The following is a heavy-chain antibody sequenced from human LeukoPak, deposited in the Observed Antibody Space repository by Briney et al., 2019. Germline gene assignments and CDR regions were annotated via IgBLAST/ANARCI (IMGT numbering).Heavy chain of an antibody. Sequence: ASVKVSCKVSGYTLTELSMHWVRQAPGKGLEWMGGFDPEDAETIYTQRFQGRVTMTEDTSTDTAYMELSSLRSEDTAVYYCATGGGGSYSYWGQATLVTVSS. V-gene: IGHV1-24*01. J-gene: IGHJ4*02. D-gene: IGHD1-26*01. CDR3: ATGGGGSYSY. CDR1: GYTLTELS. CDR2: FDPEDAET.